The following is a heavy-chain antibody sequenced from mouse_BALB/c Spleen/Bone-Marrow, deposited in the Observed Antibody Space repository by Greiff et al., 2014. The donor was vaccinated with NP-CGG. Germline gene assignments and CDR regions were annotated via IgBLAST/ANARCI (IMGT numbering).Heavy chain of an antibody. CDR1: GYTFTSYW. Sequence: VQLVESGAELVKPGASVKLSCKTPGYTFTSYWIQWVKQRPGQGLGWIGEIFPGTGTTYYNEKFKGKATLTIDTSSSTAYMQLSSLTSEDSAVYFCAREGSRLRGYFDVWGAGTTVTVSS. V-gene: IGHV1S132*01. J-gene: IGHJ1*01. CDR3: AREGSRLRGYFDV. CDR2: IFPGTGTT. D-gene: IGHD1-1*01.